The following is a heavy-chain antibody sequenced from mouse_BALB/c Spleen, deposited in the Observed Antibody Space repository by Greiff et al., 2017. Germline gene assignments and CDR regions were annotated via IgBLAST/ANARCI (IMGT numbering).Heavy chain of an antibody. CDR1: GYAFTNYL. CDR3: AREYDYSWFAY. J-gene: IGHJ3*01. CDR2: INPGSGGT. D-gene: IGHD2-4*01. V-gene: IGHV1-54*01. Sequence: QVQLKESGAELVRPGTSVKVSCKASGYAFTNYLIEWVKQRPGQGLEWIGVINPGSGGTNYNEKFKGKATLTADKSSSTAYMQLSSLTSDDSAVYCCAREYDYSWFAYWGQGTLVTVSA.